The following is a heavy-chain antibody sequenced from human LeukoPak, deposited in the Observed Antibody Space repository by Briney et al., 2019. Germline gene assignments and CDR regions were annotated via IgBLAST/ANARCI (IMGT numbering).Heavy chain of an antibody. Sequence: GASVKVSCKASGYSFTDYLMHWVRQAPGQGLEWMVWINPNSGGTKYAQKFQGRVTMTRDTSISTAYMEVSRVRSDDTAVYYCARFYYDSSGRFDYWGQGTLVTVSS. D-gene: IGHD3-22*01. CDR3: ARFYYDSSGRFDY. CDR2: INPNSGGT. J-gene: IGHJ4*02. V-gene: IGHV1-2*02. CDR1: GYSFTDYL.